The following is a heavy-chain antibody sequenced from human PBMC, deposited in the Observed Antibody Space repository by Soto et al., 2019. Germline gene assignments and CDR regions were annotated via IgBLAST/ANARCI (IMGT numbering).Heavy chain of an antibody. Sequence: QVQLVESGGGVVQPGRSLRLSCAASGFTFSSYGMHWVRQAPGKGLEWVAVISYDGSNKYYADSVKGRFTISRDNSKNTLYLQMNSLRAEDTALYYCAKNQWLDYWGQGTLVTLSS. V-gene: IGHV3-30*18. D-gene: IGHD6-19*01. CDR3: AKNQWLDY. CDR1: GFTFSSYG. J-gene: IGHJ4*02. CDR2: ISYDGSNK.